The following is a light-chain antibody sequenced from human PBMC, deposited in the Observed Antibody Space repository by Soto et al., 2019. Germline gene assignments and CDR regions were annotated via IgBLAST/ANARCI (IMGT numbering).Light chain of an antibody. CDR1: SSDVAAYNY. Sequence: QSALTQPASVSGSPGQSITISCTGTSSDVAAYNYVSWYQQHPGKAPKLMIYDVSNRPSGVSNRFSGSKSGKTASLTISGLQAEEGADYYCNSYTSSTTVIFGGGTKLTVL. V-gene: IGLV2-14*03. CDR2: DVS. CDR3: NSYTSSTTVI. J-gene: IGLJ2*01.